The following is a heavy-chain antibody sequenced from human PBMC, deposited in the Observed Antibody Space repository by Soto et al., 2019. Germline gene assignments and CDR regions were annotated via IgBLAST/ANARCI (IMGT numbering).Heavy chain of an antibody. CDR1: DSISTYY. CDR2: IYYLGRT. Sequence: QVQLQESGPGLVKPSETLSLTCTVDSISTYYWNWIRQTPGKGLEWIGYIYYLGRTNYNRSLKSRXXIXIDXSKNQFSLRLNSVTAADTAVYYCARDPVGATHCDYWGQGALVTVSS. J-gene: IGHJ4*02. V-gene: IGHV4-59*01. CDR3: ARDPVGATHCDY. D-gene: IGHD1-26*01.